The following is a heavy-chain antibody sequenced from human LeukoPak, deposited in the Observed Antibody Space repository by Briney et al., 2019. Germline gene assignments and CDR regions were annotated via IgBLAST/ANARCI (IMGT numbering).Heavy chain of an antibody. CDR2: ISGGSDNT. Sequence: GGSLRLSCAASGFTFSSYAMSWVRQAPGKGLEWVSAISGGSDNTYYADSVKGRFTISRDNSKNTLYLQMNSLRAEDTAVYYWAKQGYCTTTSCPAASWGWGPRVAVSS. CDR1: GFTFSSYA. J-gene: IGHJ5*02. V-gene: IGHV3-23*01. CDR3: AKQGYCTTTSCPAAS. D-gene: IGHD2-2*01.